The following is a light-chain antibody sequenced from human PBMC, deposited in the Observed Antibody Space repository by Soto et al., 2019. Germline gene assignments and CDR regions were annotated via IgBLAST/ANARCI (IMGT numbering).Light chain of an antibody. V-gene: IGKV3-15*01. Sequence: EIVMTQSPGTLYVSPGERATLSCRASQSVSSNLAWYQQKPGQAPRLLIYGASNRGTGIPVRFSGGGSGTEFTLTISSLQSEDFAIYYCQQYDKLWTFGQGTKVDI. CDR1: QSVSSN. CDR2: GAS. J-gene: IGKJ1*01. CDR3: QQYDKLWT.